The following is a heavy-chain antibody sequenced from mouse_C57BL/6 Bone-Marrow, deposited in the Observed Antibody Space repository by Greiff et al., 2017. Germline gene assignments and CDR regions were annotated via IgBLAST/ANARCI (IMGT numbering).Heavy chain of an antibody. D-gene: IGHD1-1*01. Sequence: VQLKESGGGLVQPKGSLKLSCAASGFTFNTYAMHWVRQAPGKGLEWVARIRSKSSNYATYYADSVKDRFTISRDDSQSMLYLQMNNLKTEDTAMYYCVREISYYYGSSSPDFDYWGQGTTLTVSS. CDR2: IRSKSSNYAT. CDR1: GFTFNTYA. J-gene: IGHJ2*01. V-gene: IGHV10-3*01. CDR3: VREISYYYGSSSPDFDY.